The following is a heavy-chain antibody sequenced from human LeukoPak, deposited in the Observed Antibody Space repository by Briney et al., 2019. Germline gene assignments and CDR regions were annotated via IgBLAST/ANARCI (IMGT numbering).Heavy chain of an antibody. V-gene: IGHV1-24*01. Sequence: ASVKVSCKVSGYTLTELSMHWVRQAPGKGLEWMGGFDPEDGETIYAQKFQGRVTMTEDTSTDTAYMELGSLRSEDTAVYYCATELYSSGWPALYFDYWGQGTLVTVSS. CDR3: ATELYSSGWPALYFDY. CDR1: GYTLTELS. J-gene: IGHJ4*02. D-gene: IGHD6-19*01. CDR2: FDPEDGET.